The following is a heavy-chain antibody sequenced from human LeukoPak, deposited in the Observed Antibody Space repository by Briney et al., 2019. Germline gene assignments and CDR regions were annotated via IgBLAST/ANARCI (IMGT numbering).Heavy chain of an antibody. CDR1: GGSISSYY. Sequence: SETLSLTCTVSGGSISSYYWSWIRQPAGKGLEWIGRIYTSGSTNYNPSLKSRVTMSVDTSKNQFSLKLSSVTAADTAVYYCARHLPSMVRGVIYYYYYMDVWGKGTTVTVSS. V-gene: IGHV4-4*07. CDR2: IYTSGST. D-gene: IGHD3-10*01. CDR3: ARHLPSMVRGVIYYYYYMDV. J-gene: IGHJ6*03.